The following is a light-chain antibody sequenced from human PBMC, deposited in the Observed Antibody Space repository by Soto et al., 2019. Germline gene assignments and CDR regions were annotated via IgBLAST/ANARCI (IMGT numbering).Light chain of an antibody. J-gene: IGKJ4*01. V-gene: IGKV3-15*01. Sequence: EIVMTQSPATLSVSPGERATLSCRASQSVSSNLAWYQQRPGQAPRLLIGGASTVATGIPARFSGSGSGTDFTLTISRLQSEDFAVYYCQQHNNCPLTFGGGAKVDI. CDR2: GAS. CDR3: QQHNNCPLT. CDR1: QSVSSN.